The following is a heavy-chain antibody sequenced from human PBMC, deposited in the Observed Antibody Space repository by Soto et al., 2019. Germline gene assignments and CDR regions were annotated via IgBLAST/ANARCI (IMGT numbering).Heavy chain of an antibody. CDR1: GGSISSSSYY. CDR3: ARHPMDWTVVTPFNWFDP. V-gene: IGHV4-39*01. CDR2: IYYSGST. J-gene: IGHJ5*02. Sequence: QLQLQESGPGLVKPSETLSLTCTVSGGSISSSSYYWGWIRQPPGKGLEWIGSIYYSGSTYYNPSLKSRVTISVDTSKNQFSLKLSSVTAADTAVYYCARHPMDWTVVTPFNWFDPWGQGTLVTVSS. D-gene: IGHD2-21*02.